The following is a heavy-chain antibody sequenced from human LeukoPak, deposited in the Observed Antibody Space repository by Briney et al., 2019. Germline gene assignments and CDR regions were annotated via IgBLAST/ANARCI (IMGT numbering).Heavy chain of an antibody. CDR2: IYYSGST. J-gene: IGHJ4*02. CDR3: ARLGGDIVVVPAAIFFDY. CDR1: GGSISSSSYY. Sequence: SETLSLTCTVSGGSISSSSYYWGWIRQPPGKGLEWIGSIYYSGSTYYNPSLKSRVTISVDTSKNQFSLKLSSVTAADTAVYYCARLGGDIVVVPAAIFFDYWGQGTLVTVSP. V-gene: IGHV4-39*01. D-gene: IGHD2-2*01.